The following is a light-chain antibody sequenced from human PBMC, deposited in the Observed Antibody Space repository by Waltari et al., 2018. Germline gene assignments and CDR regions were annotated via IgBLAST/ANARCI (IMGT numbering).Light chain of an antibody. CDR2: EVS. CDR1: QSLVHSNGNTY. CDR3: GQGTHLPYT. J-gene: IGKJ2*01. Sequence: EVVMTQSPLSLPITPGQPASISCRSSQSLVHSNGNTYLTWYQQRPGQPPRRLIYEVSNQDSGVPDRFSGSGAGTDFTLKISRVEAEDVGVYYCGQGTHLPYTFGQGTKVEIK. V-gene: IGKV2-30*02.